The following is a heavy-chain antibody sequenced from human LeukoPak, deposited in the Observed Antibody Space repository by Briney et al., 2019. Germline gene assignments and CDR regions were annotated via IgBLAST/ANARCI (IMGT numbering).Heavy chain of an antibody. CDR3: ARDPYSSSSFDY. CDR2: INQDGSQQ. Sequence: GGSLRLSCAASGFTFRNFWMTWVRQAPGKGLQWVANINQDGSQQAYVDSVRGRFSVSRDNGKNSLYLQMNSLRAEDTAVYFCARDPYSSSSFDYRGQGTLVTVSS. J-gene: IGHJ4*02. CDR1: GFTFRNFW. V-gene: IGHV3-7*01. D-gene: IGHD6-6*01.